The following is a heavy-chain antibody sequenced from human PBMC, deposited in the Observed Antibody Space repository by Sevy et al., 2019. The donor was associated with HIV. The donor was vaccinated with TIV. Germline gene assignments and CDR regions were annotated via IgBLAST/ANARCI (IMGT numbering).Heavy chain of an antibody. V-gene: IGHV3-30*03. CDR2: ISYDGSYK. D-gene: IGHD6-13*01. CDR1: GFTFSSHG. CDR3: ARDSGYSINWYPAY. Sequence: GGSLRLSCAASGFTFSSHGMHWVRQAPGKGLEWVAVISYDGSYKSYGDSVKGRFTISRDDSKNTLYLQMNSLRPEDTAVYYCARDSGYSINWYPAYWGQGPLVTVSS. J-gene: IGHJ4*02.